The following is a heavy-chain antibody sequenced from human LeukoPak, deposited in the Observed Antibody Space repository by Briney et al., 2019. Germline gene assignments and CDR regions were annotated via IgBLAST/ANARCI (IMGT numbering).Heavy chain of an antibody. CDR2: ISGSGGST. CDR1: GFTFSNYA. D-gene: IGHD3-22*01. V-gene: IGHV3-23*01. J-gene: IGHJ6*02. Sequence: GSLRLSCAASGFTFSNYAMSWVRQVPGKGLEWVSGISGSGGSTYYADSVKGRFTISRDNSKNTLYLQMNSLRAEDTAVYYCAKRVLYYYDSSGDYGTDVWGQGTTVNVSS. CDR3: AKRVLYYYDSSGDYGTDV.